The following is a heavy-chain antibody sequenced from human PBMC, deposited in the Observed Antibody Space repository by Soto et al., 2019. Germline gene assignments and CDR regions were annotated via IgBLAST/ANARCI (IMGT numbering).Heavy chain of an antibody. CDR1: GGTFSSYA. Sequence: SVKVSCKASGGTFSSYAISWVRQAPGQGLEWMGGIIPIFGTANYAQKFQGRVTITADESTSTAYMELSSLRSEDTAVYYCARDLTRAGARGYYFDYWGQGTLVTVSS. CDR2: IIPIFGTA. V-gene: IGHV1-69*13. D-gene: IGHD1-1*01. J-gene: IGHJ4*02. CDR3: ARDLTRAGARGYYFDY.